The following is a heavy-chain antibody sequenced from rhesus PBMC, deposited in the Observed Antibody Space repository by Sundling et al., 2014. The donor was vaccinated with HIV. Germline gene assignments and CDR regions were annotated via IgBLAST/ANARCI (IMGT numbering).Heavy chain of an antibody. Sequence: EQLVESGGGLAKPGGSLRLSCAASGFAFSSYAVHWVRQAPGKGLEWVSAITGGRNTYYADSVKGRFTISRDNSDNTLSLQMNSLRTEDTAVYYCAKDRAGTGRYGLDSWGQGVVVTVSS. D-gene: IGHD5-42*01. CDR3: AKDRAGTGRYGLDS. V-gene: IGHV3-103*01. CDR1: GFAFSSYA. J-gene: IGHJ6*01. CDR2: ITGGRNT.